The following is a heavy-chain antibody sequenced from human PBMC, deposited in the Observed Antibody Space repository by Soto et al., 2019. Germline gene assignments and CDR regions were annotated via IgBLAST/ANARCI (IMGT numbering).Heavy chain of an antibody. V-gene: IGHV4-59*01. Sequence: TLSLTCTVSGGSISSYYWSWIRQPPGKGLEWIGYIYYSGSTNYNPSLKSRVTISVDTSKNQFSLKLSSVTAADTAIYYSAKLRDFVVLPAGILDYWGPGTLVNVSS. D-gene: IGHD2-8*01. J-gene: IGHJ4*02. CDR1: GGSISSYY. CDR2: IYYSGST. CDR3: AKLRDFVVLPAGILDY.